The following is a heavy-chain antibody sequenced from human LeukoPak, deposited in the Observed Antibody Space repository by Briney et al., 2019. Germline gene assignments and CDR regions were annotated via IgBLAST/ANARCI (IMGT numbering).Heavy chain of an antibody. D-gene: IGHD3-22*01. V-gene: IGHV3-30*02. CDR2: IRYDGSNK. Sequence: GGSLRLSCAASGFTFSSYGMHWVRQGSGKGLEWVAFIRYDGSNKYYADSVKGRFTISRDNSKNTLYLQMSSLRAEDTAVYYCAKESYDSSPYYYMDVWGKGTTVTISS. CDR1: GFTFSSYG. J-gene: IGHJ6*03. CDR3: AKESYDSSPYYYMDV.